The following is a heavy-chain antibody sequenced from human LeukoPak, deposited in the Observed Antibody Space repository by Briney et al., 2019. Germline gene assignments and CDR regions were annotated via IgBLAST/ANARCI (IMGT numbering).Heavy chain of an antibody. Sequence: ASVKVSCKASGYTFTSYGISWVRQSPGQGLEWMGWISAYNGNTNYAQKLQGRVTMTTDTSTSTAYMELRSLRSDDTAVYYCARTSGYYYSDAFDIWGQGTMVTVSS. J-gene: IGHJ3*02. D-gene: IGHD3-22*01. CDR1: GYTFTSYG. V-gene: IGHV1-18*01. CDR2: ISAYNGNT. CDR3: ARTSGYYYSDAFDI.